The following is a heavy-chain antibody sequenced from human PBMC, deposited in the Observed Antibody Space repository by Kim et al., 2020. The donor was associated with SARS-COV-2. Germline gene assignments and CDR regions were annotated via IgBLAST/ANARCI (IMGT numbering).Heavy chain of an antibody. V-gene: IGHV1-8*01. CDR1: GYTFISYD. D-gene: IGHD3-3*01. CDR3: ARAFIWIGPNDAFDI. Sequence: ASVKVSCKASGYTFISYDINWVRQATGQGLEWMGWMNPNSGNTGYPQKFQGRVTMTRNTSISTAYMELSSLRSEDTAVYYCARAFIWIGPNDAFDIWGQGTMVTVSS. CDR2: MNPNSGNT. J-gene: IGHJ3*02.